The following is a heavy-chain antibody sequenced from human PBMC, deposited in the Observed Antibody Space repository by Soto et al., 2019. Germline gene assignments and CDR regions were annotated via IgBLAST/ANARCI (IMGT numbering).Heavy chain of an antibody. V-gene: IGHV3-30-3*01. J-gene: IGHJ3*02. Sequence: QVQLVESGGGVVQPGRSLRLSCAASGFTFSSYAMHWVRQAPGKGLEWVAVISYDGSNKYYADSVKGRFTISRDNSKNPLYLQMNSLRAEDTAVYYCARVSVEMATIWAFDIWGQGTMVTVSS. D-gene: IGHD5-12*01. CDR1: GFTFSSYA. CDR3: ARVSVEMATIWAFDI. CDR2: ISYDGSNK.